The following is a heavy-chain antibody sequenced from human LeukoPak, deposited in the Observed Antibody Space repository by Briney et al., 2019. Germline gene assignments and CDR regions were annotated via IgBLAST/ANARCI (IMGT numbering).Heavy chain of an antibody. CDR3: ARVRCSSTSCYGGLDY. Sequence: SETLSLTCTVSGGSISSYYWSWIRQPAGKGLEWIGRIYTSGSTNYNPSLKSRVTMSVDTSKNQFSLKLSSVTAADTAVYYCARVRCSSTSCYGGLDYWGQGTLVTVSS. CDR2: IYTSGST. V-gene: IGHV4-4*07. CDR1: GGSISSYY. D-gene: IGHD2-2*01. J-gene: IGHJ4*02.